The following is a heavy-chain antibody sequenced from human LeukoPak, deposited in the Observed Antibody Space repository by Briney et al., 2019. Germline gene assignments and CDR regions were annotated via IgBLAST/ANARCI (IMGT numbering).Heavy chain of an antibody. V-gene: IGHV4-34*01. J-gene: IGHJ6*03. Sequence: PSETLSLTCAVYGGSFSGYYWSWIRQPPGKGLEWIGEINHSGSTNYNPSLKSRVTISVDTSKNQFSLKLSSVTAVDTAVYYCARVNYYYYYMDVWGKGTTVTISS. CDR2: INHSGST. CDR3: ARVNYYYYYMDV. CDR1: GGSFSGYY.